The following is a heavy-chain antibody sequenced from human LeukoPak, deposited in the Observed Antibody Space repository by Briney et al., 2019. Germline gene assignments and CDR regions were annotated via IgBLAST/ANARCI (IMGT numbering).Heavy chain of an antibody. J-gene: IGHJ4*02. Sequence: SETLSLTCTVSGASISTYYWSWIRQPAGKGLEWIGRMYNTGSTNYNPSLKSRVTISVDTSKNQFSLKLSSVTAADTAVYYCATGTYSSGWYSFDFWGQGPLVTVSS. CDR1: GASISTYY. CDR3: ATGTYSSGWYSFDF. CDR2: MYNTGST. D-gene: IGHD6-19*01. V-gene: IGHV4-4*07.